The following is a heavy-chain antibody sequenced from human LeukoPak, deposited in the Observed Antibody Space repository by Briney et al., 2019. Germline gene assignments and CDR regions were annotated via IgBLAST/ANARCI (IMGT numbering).Heavy chain of an antibody. CDR3: ATKQWLAPPPDS. CDR1: GFTFSKYW. Sequence: GGSLRLSCAASGFTFSKYWMLWVRQAPGKGLESASRINTDGTVTTYADSVKGRFTVSRDNADNTMFLQMNSVRDEDTAVYYCATKQWLAPPPDSWGQGTTVTVSS. D-gene: IGHD6-19*01. J-gene: IGHJ6*02. V-gene: IGHV3-74*01. CDR2: INTDGTVT.